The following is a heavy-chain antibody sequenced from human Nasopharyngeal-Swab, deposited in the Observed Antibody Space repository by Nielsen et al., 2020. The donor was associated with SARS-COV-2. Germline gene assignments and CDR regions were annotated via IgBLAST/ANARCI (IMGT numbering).Heavy chain of an antibody. CDR3: ARDPLVPAASDAFDI. CDR2: IYYSGST. J-gene: IGHJ3*02. CDR1: GGSVSSGSYY. D-gene: IGHD2-2*01. V-gene: IGHV4-61*01. Sequence: SETLSLTCTVSGGSVSSGSYYWSGIRQPPGKGLEWIGYIYYSGSTNYNPSLKSRVTISVDTSKNQFSLKLSSVTAADTAVYYCARDPLVPAASDAFDIWGQGTMVTVSS.